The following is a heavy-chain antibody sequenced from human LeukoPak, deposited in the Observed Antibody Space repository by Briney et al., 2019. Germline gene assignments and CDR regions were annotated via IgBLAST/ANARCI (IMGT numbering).Heavy chain of an antibody. CDR3: TRADCSGGSCSLGYFDY. Sequence: GGSLRLSCAASGFTFSSYGMHWVRQAPGKGLECVGFIRSKAYGGTTEYPASVKGRFTISRDDSKSIAYLQMSSLKTEDTAVYYCTRADCSGGSCSLGYFDYWGQGTLVTVSS. V-gene: IGHV3-49*04. D-gene: IGHD2-15*01. CDR1: GFTFSSYG. CDR2: IRSKAYGGTT. J-gene: IGHJ4*02.